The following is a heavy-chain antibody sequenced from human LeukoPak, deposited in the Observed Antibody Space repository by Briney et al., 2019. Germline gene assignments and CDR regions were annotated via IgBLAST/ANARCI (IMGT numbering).Heavy chain of an antibody. CDR3: AKSRQGSGLLNY. D-gene: IGHD3-10*01. Sequence: SSETLSLTCTVSGGAITSGGYSWNWIRQPPGKGLEWIGCIYDRGPTYYNPSLKSRITISVDRPKNQFFLNVTSVTAADMAVYYCAKSRQGSGLLNYWGQGNLVAVSS. CDR1: GGAITSGGYS. V-gene: IGHV4-30-2*01. J-gene: IGHJ4*02. CDR2: IYDRGPT.